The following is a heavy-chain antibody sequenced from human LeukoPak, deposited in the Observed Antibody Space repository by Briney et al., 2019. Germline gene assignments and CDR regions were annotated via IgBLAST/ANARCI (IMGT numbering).Heavy chain of an antibody. CDR1: GGSISSGGYS. D-gene: IGHD3-10*01. CDR2: INHSGST. CDR3: ARGYYYGSGSYSWFDP. Sequence: SQTLSLTCAVSGGSISSGGYSWSWIRQPPGKGLEWIGYINHSGSTNYNPSLKSRVTISVDTSKNQFSLKLSSVTAADTAVYYCARGYYYGSGSYSWFDPWGQGTLVTVSS. V-gene: IGHV4-30-2*01. J-gene: IGHJ5*02.